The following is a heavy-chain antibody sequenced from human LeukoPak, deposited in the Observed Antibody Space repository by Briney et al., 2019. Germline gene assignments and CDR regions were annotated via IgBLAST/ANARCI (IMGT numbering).Heavy chain of an antibody. CDR1: GGTFSSYA. CDR3: ARSWEMATAFDY. CDR2: IIPIFGTA. D-gene: IGHD5-24*01. Sequence: SVKVSCKASGGTFSSYAISWVRQAPGQGLEWMGGIIPIFGTANYAQKFQGRVTITADKSTSTAYMELSSLRSEDTAVYYCARSWEMATAFDYWGQGTLVTVSS. J-gene: IGHJ4*02. V-gene: IGHV1-69*06.